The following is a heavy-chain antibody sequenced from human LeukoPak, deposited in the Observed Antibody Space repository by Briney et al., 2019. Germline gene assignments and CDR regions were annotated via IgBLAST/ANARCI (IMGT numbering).Heavy chain of an antibody. CDR3: ARDSWLGDSSGWYWQYGMDV. D-gene: IGHD6-19*01. V-gene: IGHV1-18*01. CDR1: GYTFTSYG. Sequence: ASVKVSCKASGYTFTSYGISWVRQAPGQGLEWMGWISAYNGNTNYAQKLQGRVTITADKSTSTAYMELSSLRSEDTAVYYCARDSWLGDSSGWYWQYGMDVWGQGTTVTVSS. CDR2: ISAYNGNT. J-gene: IGHJ6*02.